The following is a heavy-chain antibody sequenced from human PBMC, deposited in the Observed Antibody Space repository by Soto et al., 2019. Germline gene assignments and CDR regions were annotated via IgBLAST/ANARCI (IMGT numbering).Heavy chain of an antibody. Sequence: QVQLVESGGGVVQPGGSLRLSCAASGFTFSTYGMHWVHQPPGKGLEWVAVISYDGSNKYYADSVKGRFTISRDNSKNTLYLQMNSLRAEDTAVYYCAKNYGGNSAWYFDLWGRGTLVTGSS. CDR3: AKNYGGNSAWYFDL. CDR2: ISYDGSNK. V-gene: IGHV3-30*18. CDR1: GFTFSTYG. J-gene: IGHJ2*01. D-gene: IGHD4-17*01.